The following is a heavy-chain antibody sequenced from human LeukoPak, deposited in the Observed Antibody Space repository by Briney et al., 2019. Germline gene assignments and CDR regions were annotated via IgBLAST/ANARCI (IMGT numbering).Heavy chain of an antibody. D-gene: IGHD2-15*01. J-gene: IGHJ4*02. Sequence: SETLSLTCTVSGGSISSYYWSWIRQPPGKGLEWIGYIYYSGSTNYNPSLKSRVTISVDTSKNQFSLKLSSVTAADTAVYYCARAEAAIGYYFDYWGQGTLVTVSS. V-gene: IGHV4-59*08. CDR2: IYYSGST. CDR3: ARAEAAIGYYFDY. CDR1: GGSISSYY.